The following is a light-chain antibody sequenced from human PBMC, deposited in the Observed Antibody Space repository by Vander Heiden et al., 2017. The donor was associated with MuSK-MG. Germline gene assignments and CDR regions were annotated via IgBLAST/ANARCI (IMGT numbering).Light chain of an antibody. CDR3: QQRILGPPAER. CDR1: QNINNY. V-gene: IGKV3-11*01. Sequence: EIVLTQSPVTLSLSPGERATLSCRASQNINNYLAWYQQKPGQAPRLLIFDASNRATGIPARFSGSGSGTDFILTISSLEPEDFAVYFCQQRILGPPAERFGQWTKVEIK. CDR2: DAS. J-gene: IGKJ1*01.